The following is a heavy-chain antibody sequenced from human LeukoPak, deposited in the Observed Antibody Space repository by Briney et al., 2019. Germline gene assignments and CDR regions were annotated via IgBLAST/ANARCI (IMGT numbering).Heavy chain of an antibody. CDR3: ARDGDWGRYDH. V-gene: IGHV3-11*01. J-gene: IGHJ4*02. CDR1: GFTFSDYN. D-gene: IGHD7-27*01. CDR2: ISRSGSTK. Sequence: GGSLRLSCAASGFTFSDYNMRWIRQAPGKGLEWVSSISRSGSTKYYADSVKGRFTISRDNAKNSLFLQMNSLRAEDTAVYYCARDGDWGRYDHWGQGTLVIVSS.